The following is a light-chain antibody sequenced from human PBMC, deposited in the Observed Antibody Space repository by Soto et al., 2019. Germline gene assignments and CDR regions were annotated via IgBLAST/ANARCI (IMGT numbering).Light chain of an antibody. V-gene: IGLV2-14*01. CDR3: SSYTSSSTLYD. Sequence: LTQPASVSWSPGQSITISCTGTSSDVGGYNYVSWYQQHPGKAPKLMIYDVSNRPSGVSNRFSGSKSGNTASLTISGLQAEDEADYYCSSYTSSSTLYDFGTGTKVTDL. CDR2: DVS. CDR1: SSDVGGYNY. J-gene: IGLJ1*01.